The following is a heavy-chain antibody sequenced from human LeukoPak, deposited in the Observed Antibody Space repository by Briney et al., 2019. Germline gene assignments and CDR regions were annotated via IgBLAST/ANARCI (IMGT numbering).Heavy chain of an antibody. Sequence: GGSLRLSCAASGFTFSSYSMNWVRQAPGKGLEWVSSISSSSSYIYYADSVKGRFTISRDNAKNSLYLQMNSLRAGDTALYYCAKDFWSGYYFQGTYFDYWGQGTLVTVPS. CDR3: AKDFWSGYYFQGTYFDY. CDR2: ISSSSSYI. J-gene: IGHJ4*02. V-gene: IGHV3-21*04. CDR1: GFTFSSYS. D-gene: IGHD3-3*01.